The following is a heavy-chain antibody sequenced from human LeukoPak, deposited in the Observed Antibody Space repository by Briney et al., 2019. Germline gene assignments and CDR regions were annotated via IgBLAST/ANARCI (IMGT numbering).Heavy chain of an antibody. CDR2: IRGSGGST. J-gene: IGHJ3*02. D-gene: IGHD3-22*01. CDR3: AKDPIVVVITREPDAFDI. V-gene: IGHV3-23*01. CDR1: GFTFSSYA. Sequence: PGGSLRLSCAASGFTFSSYAMSWVRQAPGKGLEWVSAIRGSGGSTYYADSVKGRFTISRDNSKNTLYLQMNSLRAEDTAVYYCAKDPIVVVITREPDAFDIWGQGTMVTVSS.